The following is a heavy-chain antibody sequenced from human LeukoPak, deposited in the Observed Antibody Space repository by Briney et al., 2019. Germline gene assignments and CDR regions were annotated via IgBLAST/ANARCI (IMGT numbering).Heavy chain of an antibody. Sequence: ASVKVSCKASGYTFTSYYMHWVRQAPGQGLEWMGIINPSGGRTSYAQKFQGRVTMTRDTSTSTVYMELSSLRSEDTAVYYCARGLAYCGGDCHPTEYFQHWGQGTLVTVSS. D-gene: IGHD2-21*01. CDR3: ARGLAYCGGDCHPTEYFQH. J-gene: IGHJ1*01. CDR2: INPSGGRT. CDR1: GYTFTSYY. V-gene: IGHV1-46*03.